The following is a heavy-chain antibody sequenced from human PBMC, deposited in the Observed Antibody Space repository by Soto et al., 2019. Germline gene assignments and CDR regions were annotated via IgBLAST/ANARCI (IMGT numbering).Heavy chain of an antibody. Sequence: ASVKVSCKASGYTFTGYYMHWVRQAPGKGLEWMGGFDTEDGETIYAQKFQGRVTLTEDTSTDTAYMELSSLRSEDTAVYYCATVRIAARPATSYYYYYGMDVWGQGTTVTVSS. D-gene: IGHD6-6*01. V-gene: IGHV1-24*01. CDR1: GYTFTGYY. J-gene: IGHJ6*02. CDR2: FDTEDGET. CDR3: ATVRIAARPATSYYYYYGMDV.